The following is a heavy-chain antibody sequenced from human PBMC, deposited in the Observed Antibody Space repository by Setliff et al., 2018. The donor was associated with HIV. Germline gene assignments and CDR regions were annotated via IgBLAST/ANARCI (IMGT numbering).Heavy chain of an antibody. V-gene: IGHV3-48*03. D-gene: IGHD3-10*01. CDR3: ASFYGDYGY. J-gene: IGHJ4*01. CDR2: ITSSGSVT. CDR1: GFTLSNYD. Sequence: GGSLRLSCAASGFTLSNYDMHWVRQAPGKGLEWVASITSSGSVTYYRDSVRGWFTISRDNANNLLFLQMNNLRDEDTAVYYCASFYGDYGYWGHGTQVTAPQ.